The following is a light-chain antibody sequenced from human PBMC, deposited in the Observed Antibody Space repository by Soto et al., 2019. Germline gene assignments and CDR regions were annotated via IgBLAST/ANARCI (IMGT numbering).Light chain of an antibody. Sequence: EIVMTQSPATLSLSPGERAALSCRASQSINSELAWYQQKPGQPPRLLIYGASTRATGVPARFTGSESGSEFNLTISRLQSEDFAVYYCQQSHTWPLTFGQGTRLEI. CDR1: QSINSE. CDR3: QQSHTWPLT. V-gene: IGKV3-15*01. J-gene: IGKJ2*01. CDR2: GAS.